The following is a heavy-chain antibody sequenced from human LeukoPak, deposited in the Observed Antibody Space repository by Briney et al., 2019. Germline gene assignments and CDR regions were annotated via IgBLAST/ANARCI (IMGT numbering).Heavy chain of an antibody. Sequence: GGSLRLSCVASGFTFSNYGMHWVRQGPGKGLEWVAVISFDGSNEYYSDSVKGRFTISRDNSKNTLYLQMHSLRTADTALYYCARATSGNEDVSEAGGGWFDPWGREPWSPSPQ. J-gene: IGHJ5*02. V-gene: IGHV3-30*03. D-gene: IGHD3-16*01. CDR1: GFTFSNYG. CDR3: ARATSGNEDVSEAGGGWFDP. CDR2: ISFDGSNE.